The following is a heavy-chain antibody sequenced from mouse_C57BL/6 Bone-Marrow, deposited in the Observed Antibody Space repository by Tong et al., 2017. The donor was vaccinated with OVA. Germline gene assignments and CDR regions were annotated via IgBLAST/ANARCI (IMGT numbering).Heavy chain of an antibody. CDR3: ARDYYGSSWGYYFDY. D-gene: IGHD1-1*01. Sequence: VQLQESGAELVRPGTSVKVSCKASGYAFTNYLIEWVKQRPGQGLEWIGNINPSNGGTNYNEKFKSKATLTVDKSSSTAYMQLSSLTSEDSAVYYCARDYYGSSWGYYFDYWGQGTTLTVSS. J-gene: IGHJ2*01. CDR2: INPSNGGT. CDR1: GYAFTNYL. V-gene: IGHV1-54*01.